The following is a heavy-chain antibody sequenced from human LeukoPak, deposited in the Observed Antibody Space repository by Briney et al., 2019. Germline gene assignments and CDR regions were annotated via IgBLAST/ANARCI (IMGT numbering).Heavy chain of an antibody. J-gene: IGHJ3*02. CDR1: GGSFGGYY. Sequence: SETLSLTCAVYGGSFGGYYWSWIRQPPGKGLEWIGEINHSGSTNYNPSLKSRVTISVDTSKNQFSLKLSSVTAADTAVYYCARGNSWYRPNAFDIWGQGTMVTVSS. V-gene: IGHV4-34*01. CDR2: INHSGST. D-gene: IGHD6-13*01. CDR3: ARGNSWYRPNAFDI.